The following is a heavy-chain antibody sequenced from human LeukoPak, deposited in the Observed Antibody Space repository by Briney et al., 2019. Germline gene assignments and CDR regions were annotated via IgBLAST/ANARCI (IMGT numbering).Heavy chain of an antibody. CDR3: ARDNWNYGSSMDV. J-gene: IGHJ6*02. CDR1: GGSFSGYY. D-gene: IGHD1-7*01. V-gene: IGHV4-34*01. Sequence: SETRSLTCAVYGGSFSGYYWSWIRQPPGKGLEWIGEINHSGSTNYNPSLKSRVTISVDTSKNQFSLKLSSVTAADTAVYYCARDNWNYGSSMDVWGQGTTVTVSS. CDR2: INHSGST.